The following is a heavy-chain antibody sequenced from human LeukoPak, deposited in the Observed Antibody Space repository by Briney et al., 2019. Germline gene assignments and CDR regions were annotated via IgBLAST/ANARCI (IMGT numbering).Heavy chain of an antibody. CDR3: ARVPKPIYFFDY. CDR1: GGSFSGYY. V-gene: IGHV4-34*01. Sequence: PSETLSLTCAVYGGSFSGYYWSWIRQPPGKGLEWIGEINHSGSTNYNPSLKSRVTISVDTSKNQFSLKLSSVTAADTAVYYCARVPKPIYFFDYWGQGTLVTVSS. CDR2: INHSGST. J-gene: IGHJ4*02.